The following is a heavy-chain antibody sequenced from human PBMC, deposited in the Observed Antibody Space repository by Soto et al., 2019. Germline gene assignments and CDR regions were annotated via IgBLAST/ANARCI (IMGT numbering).Heavy chain of an antibody. CDR3: ARDCSSTSCPFPFDY. Sequence: ASVKVSCKASGYTFTSYGISWVRQAPGQGLEWMGWISAYNGNTNYAQKLQGRVTMTTDTSTSTAYMELRSLRSDDTAVYYCARDCSSTSCPFPFDYWGQGTLVTVYS. J-gene: IGHJ4*01. CDR2: ISAYNGNT. D-gene: IGHD2-2*01. V-gene: IGHV1-18*01. CDR1: GYTFTSYG.